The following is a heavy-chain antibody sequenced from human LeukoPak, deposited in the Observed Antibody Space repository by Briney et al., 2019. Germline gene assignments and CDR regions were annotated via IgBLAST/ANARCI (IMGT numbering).Heavy chain of an antibody. CDR1: GFTFGDYA. CDR2: IRSKAYGGTT. CDR3: TRGFCSSTSCYYYYYYMDV. Sequence: PGRSLRLSCTASGFTFGDYAMSWVRQAPGKGLEWVGFIRSKAYGGTTEYAASVKGRFTISRDDSKSIAYLQMNSLKTEDTAVYYCTRGFCSSTSCYYYYYYMDVWGKGTTVTVSS. J-gene: IGHJ6*03. D-gene: IGHD2-2*01. V-gene: IGHV3-49*04.